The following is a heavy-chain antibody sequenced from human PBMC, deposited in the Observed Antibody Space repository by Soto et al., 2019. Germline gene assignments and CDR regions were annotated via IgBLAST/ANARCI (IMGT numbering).Heavy chain of an antibody. J-gene: IGHJ4*02. CDR1: GATLSSGGYS. CDR3: ASRTDSGLEF. V-gene: IGHV4-30-2*01. CDR2: IYQSGSS. D-gene: IGHD6-25*01. Sequence: QLQLQESGSRLVKPSQTLSLTCVVSGATLSSGGYSWSWIRQPPGKGLECIGYIYQSGSSYYNPSRKSRCTMALDKSKTQFSLRLSSVTAADTAGYCCASRTDSGLEFWGQGTLVTVS.